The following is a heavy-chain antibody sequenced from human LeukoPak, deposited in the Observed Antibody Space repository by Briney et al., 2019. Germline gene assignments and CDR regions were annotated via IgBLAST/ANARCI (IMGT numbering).Heavy chain of an antibody. J-gene: IGHJ6*02. CDR2: INSDASIT. Sequence: GGSLRLSCAASGFTLSDYWMHWVRQGPGKGLVWVSRINSDASITDSADSVKGRFIISRDNAKNTLYLQMNSLRVDDTAVYYCARAWGSQWSMDVWGQGTTVTVSS. D-gene: IGHD2-8*01. CDR3: ARAWGSQWSMDV. V-gene: IGHV3-74*01. CDR1: GFTLSDYW.